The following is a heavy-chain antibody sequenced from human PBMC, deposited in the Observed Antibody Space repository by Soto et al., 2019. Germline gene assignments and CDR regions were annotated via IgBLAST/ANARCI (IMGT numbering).Heavy chain of an antibody. J-gene: IGHJ1*01. Sequence: SVKVSCKASGGTFSSYAISWVRQAPGQGLEWMGGIIPIFGTANYAQKFQGRVTITADESTSTAYMELSSLRSEDTAVYYCAVDETGVYYYASSGYQGYLQHWGQGTLVTVSS. CDR2: IIPIFGTA. D-gene: IGHD3-22*01. CDR3: AVDETGVYYYASSGYQGYLQH. V-gene: IGHV1-69*13. CDR1: GGTFSSYA.